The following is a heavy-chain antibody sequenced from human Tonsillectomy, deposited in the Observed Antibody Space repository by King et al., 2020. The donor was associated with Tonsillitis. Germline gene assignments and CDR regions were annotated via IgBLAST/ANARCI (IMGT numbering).Heavy chain of an antibody. CDR1: GYSFTKYW. J-gene: IGHJ5*02. CDR2: IYPGDSDT. D-gene: IGHD6-13*01. V-gene: IGHV5-51*01. CDR3: ARHLVGAAAVGLDGYWFDP. Sequence: VQLVESGAEVKKPGESLKISCKASGYSFTKYWIGWVRQMPGKGLEWMGIIYPGDSDTKYRPSFQGQVTISADKSITTAYLQWSSLKASDTAMYYCARHLVGAAAVGLDGYWFDPWGQGTLVTVSS.